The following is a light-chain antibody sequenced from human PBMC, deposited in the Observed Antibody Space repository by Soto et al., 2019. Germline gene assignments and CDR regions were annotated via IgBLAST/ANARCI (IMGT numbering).Light chain of an antibody. CDR3: QQYNSFTWT. Sequence: DIQMTQSPSTLSASVGDRVTITCRASASISSWLAWYQQKPGKAPKLLIYQASSLETGVPSRFNGSGSGTEFTLTISSLQPDDFATYFFQQYNSFTWTCGQGTKVEIK. CDR1: ASISSW. CDR2: QAS. V-gene: IGKV1-5*03. J-gene: IGKJ1*01.